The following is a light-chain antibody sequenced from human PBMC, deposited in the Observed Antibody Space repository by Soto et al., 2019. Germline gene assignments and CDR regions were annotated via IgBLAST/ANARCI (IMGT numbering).Light chain of an antibody. V-gene: IGLV2-8*01. CDR3: SSQAGSDSLMV. CDR2: GVS. J-gene: IGLJ2*01. CDR1: SSDIGTFSS. Sequence: QSALTQPPSAYGSPGQSVTISCTGTSSDIGTFSSISRYQQYPGKAPKLMIFGVSQWPSGVPDRFSGSKSANTASLTVSGLQDEDEAEYYCSSQAGSDSLMVFGGGTTLTVL.